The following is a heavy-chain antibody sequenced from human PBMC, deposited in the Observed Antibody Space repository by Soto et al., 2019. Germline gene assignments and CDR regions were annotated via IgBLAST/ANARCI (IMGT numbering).Heavy chain of an antibody. CDR1: GFTFSSYG. V-gene: IGHV3-33*01. CDR3: ATTGPY. CDR2: IWFDGSNK. Sequence: GGSLRLSCAASGFTFSSYGMHWVRQAPGKGLEWVAVIWFDGSNKFYADTVKGRINISRDNSKNKVSLQMNSLRDEDSAAYYCATTGPYWGQGTLVTVSS. J-gene: IGHJ4*02.